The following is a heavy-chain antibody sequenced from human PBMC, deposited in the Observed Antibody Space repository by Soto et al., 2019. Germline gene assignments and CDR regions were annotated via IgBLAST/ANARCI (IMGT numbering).Heavy chain of an antibody. J-gene: IGHJ6*02. Sequence: NPAETLSLTFTVSGDSVSSGDYYWSWIRQPPGKGLEWIGYIYYSGSTYYNPSLKSRVTISVDTSKNQFSLKLSSVTAADTAVYYCARDLNSDSSDYYYYYGMDVWGQGTTVTVSS. D-gene: IGHD6-25*01. CDR3: ARDLNSDSSDYYYYYGMDV. V-gene: IGHV4-30-4*01. CDR1: GDSVSSGDYY. CDR2: IYYSGST.